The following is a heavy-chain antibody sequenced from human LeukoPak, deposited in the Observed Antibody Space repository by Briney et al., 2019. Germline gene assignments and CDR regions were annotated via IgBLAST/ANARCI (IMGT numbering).Heavy chain of an antibody. CDR3: ARAVRSGTYYNCFDP. CDR1: GFTFDDYA. CDR2: ISGDGEST. Sequence: GGSLRLSCAASGFTFDDYAIHWVRQGPGKGLEWISLISGDGESTYYADSVKGRFTISRDNSKNSLYLQMSSQRAEDTALYYCARAVRSGTYYNCFDPWGQGTLVTVSS. J-gene: IGHJ5*02. V-gene: IGHV3-43*02. D-gene: IGHD1-26*01.